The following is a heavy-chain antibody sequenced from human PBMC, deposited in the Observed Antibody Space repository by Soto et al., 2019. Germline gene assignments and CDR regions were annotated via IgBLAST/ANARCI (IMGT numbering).Heavy chain of an antibody. D-gene: IGHD2-2*01. V-gene: IGHV1-2*06. Sequence: VASVKVSCKAYGYIFSGYYLHWVRQAPGQGLEWMGRFNPYGGDTIFAQKFQGRVTMTRDTSTTTAYMDLSRLRSDDTAVYYCAREDSSSASKRLDYWGQGTLVTVSS. J-gene: IGHJ4*02. CDR1: GYIFSGYY. CDR2: FNPYGGDT. CDR3: AREDSSSASKRLDY.